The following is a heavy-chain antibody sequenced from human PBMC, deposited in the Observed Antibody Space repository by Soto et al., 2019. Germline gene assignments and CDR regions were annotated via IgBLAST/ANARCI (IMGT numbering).Heavy chain of an antibody. J-gene: IGHJ3*02. CDR3: ARLRGSYGQYAFDI. CDR2: IYTSGST. Sequence: SETLSLTCTVSGGSISSYYWSWIRQPAGKGLEWIGRIYTSGSTNYNPSLKSRVTMSVDTSKNQFSLKLSSVTAADTAVYYCARLRGSYGQYAFDIWGQGTMVTVSS. D-gene: IGHD1-26*01. V-gene: IGHV4-4*07. CDR1: GGSISSYY.